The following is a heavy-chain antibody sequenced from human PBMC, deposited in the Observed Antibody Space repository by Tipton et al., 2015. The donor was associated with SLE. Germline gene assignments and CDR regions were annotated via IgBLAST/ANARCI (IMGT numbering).Heavy chain of an antibody. CDR1: GGSISSSSYY. CDR2: IYYSGST. Sequence: TLSLTCTVSGGSISSSSYYWGWIRQPPGKGLEWIGSIYYSGSTHYNPSLKSRVTISVDTSKNQFSLKLSSVTAADTAVFYCARRSSSLDYWGQGILVTVSS. D-gene: IGHD2-2*01. J-gene: IGHJ4*02. V-gene: IGHV4-39*01. CDR3: ARRSSSLDY.